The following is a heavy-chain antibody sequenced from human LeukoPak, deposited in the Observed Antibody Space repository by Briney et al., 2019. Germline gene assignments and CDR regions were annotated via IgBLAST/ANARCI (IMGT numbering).Heavy chain of an antibody. J-gene: IGHJ4*02. CDR2: IKQDGSEK. CDR1: GFTFSLYW. CDR3: AGGTGFIIKD. D-gene: IGHD3-9*01. Sequence: GGSLRLSCAASGFTFSLYWMNWVRRAPGKGLEWVANIKQDGSEKNYVDSVKGRFTISRDNAKNSLYLLMNNLRVEDTAMYYCAGGTGFIIKDWGQGTLVTVSS. V-gene: IGHV3-7*03.